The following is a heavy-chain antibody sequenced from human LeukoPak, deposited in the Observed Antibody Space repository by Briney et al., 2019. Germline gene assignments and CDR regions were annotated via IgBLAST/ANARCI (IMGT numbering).Heavy chain of an antibody. V-gene: IGHV4-31*03. J-gene: IGHJ5*02. D-gene: IGHD3-22*01. CDR3: ARMPPEGSSDYGWFDP. CDR1: GGSISSGAYY. Sequence: PSETLSLTCTVSGGSISSGAYYWSWVRQHPGKGLEWIGYIYYSGNTYYNPSLKSRVTISVDTSKNQFSLKLSSVTAADTAVYSCARMPPEGSSDYGWFDPWGQGTLVTVSS. CDR2: IYYSGNT.